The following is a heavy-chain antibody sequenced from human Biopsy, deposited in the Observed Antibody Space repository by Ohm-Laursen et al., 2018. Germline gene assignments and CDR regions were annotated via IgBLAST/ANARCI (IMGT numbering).Heavy chain of an antibody. J-gene: IGHJ4*02. D-gene: IGHD3-22*01. CDR1: GGSISNNNYY. V-gene: IGHV4-39*01. CDR3: ARDYDTSGYYYVF. Sequence: GTLPLSCTVSGGSISNNNYYWGWIRQPPGKGLEWIGSIFYRGSTHYKPSLKSRVNISVDTSKNQFSLKLNSVTAADTAVYYCARDYDTSGYYYVFWGQGALVTVSS. CDR2: IFYRGST.